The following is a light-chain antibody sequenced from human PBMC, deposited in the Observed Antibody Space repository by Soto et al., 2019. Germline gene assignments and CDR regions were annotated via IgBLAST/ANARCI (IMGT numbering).Light chain of an antibody. CDR2: LGS. V-gene: IGKV2-28*01. CDR1: QSLLHSNGYNY. CDR3: YQYGSTPPT. J-gene: IGKJ1*01. Sequence: DIVMTQSPLSLPVTPGEPASISCRSSQSLLHSNGYNYLDWYLQKPGQSPQLLIYLGSYRASGVPDRFSGSGSGTDFTLKISRVEAEDFVVFYCYQYGSTPPTFGQGTKVEIK.